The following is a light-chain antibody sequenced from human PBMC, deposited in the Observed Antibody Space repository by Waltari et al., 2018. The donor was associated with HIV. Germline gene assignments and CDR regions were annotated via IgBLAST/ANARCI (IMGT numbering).Light chain of an antibody. J-gene: IGLJ1*01. Sequence: QSALTQPHSVSGSPGQSLTLSCTGTSSYVDTFFSWYQHHPGKAPKVIIYDVSKRPSGVPDRFSGSKSGNTAFLTISGLQAEDEDDYHCCSHAGNLIFAFGTGTKVTVL. CDR1: SSYVDTF. CDR2: DVS. V-gene: IGLV2-11*01. CDR3: CSHAGNLIFA.